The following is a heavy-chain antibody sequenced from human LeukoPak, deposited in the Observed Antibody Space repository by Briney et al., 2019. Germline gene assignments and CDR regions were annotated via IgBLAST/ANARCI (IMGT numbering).Heavy chain of an antibody. CDR3: ASGAYSYYYMDV. J-gene: IGHJ6*03. CDR2: VSYSGGT. Sequence: SETLSLTCTVSGYSISSGYYWSWIRQPPGKGLEWIGYVSYSGGTNYNPSLKSRLTLSLDTSKNQFSLKLSSVTAADTAVYYCASGAYSYYYMDVWGKGTTVTISS. CDR1: GYSISSGYY. V-gene: IGHV4-61*01. D-gene: IGHD1-26*01.